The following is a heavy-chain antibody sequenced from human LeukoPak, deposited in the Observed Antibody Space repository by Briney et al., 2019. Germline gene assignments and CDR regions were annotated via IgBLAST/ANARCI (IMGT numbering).Heavy chain of an antibody. CDR2: ISSSGSTI. J-gene: IGHJ6*02. CDR3: ARAVEGSGSPGYYYYGMDV. V-gene: IGHV3-11*01. D-gene: IGHD3-10*01. Sequence: GGSRRLSCAAAGFTFSDYYMSWIRQAAGKGLGWVSYISSSGSTIYYADSVKGRFTISSDNAKNSLYLHVNGLRAEDTAVYYCARAVEGSGSPGYYYYGMDVWGQGTTVTVSS. CDR1: GFTFSDYY.